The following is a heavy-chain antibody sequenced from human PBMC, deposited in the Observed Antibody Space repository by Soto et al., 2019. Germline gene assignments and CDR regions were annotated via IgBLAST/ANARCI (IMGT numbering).Heavy chain of an antibody. D-gene: IGHD4-17*01. CDR1: GFSLTTTSMG. CDR3: AHAGDYDLLSFDH. CDR2: IYWDDDQ. Sequence: QITLKESGPPLVRLAQTLTLTCDFAGFSLTTTSMGVAWIRQPPGKALEWLALIYWDDDQRYSPSLKDRLTISKDTSRSRVVLTISNMNPEDTGTYFCAHAGDYDLLSFDHWGPGTLVTVSS. J-gene: IGHJ4*02. V-gene: IGHV2-5*02.